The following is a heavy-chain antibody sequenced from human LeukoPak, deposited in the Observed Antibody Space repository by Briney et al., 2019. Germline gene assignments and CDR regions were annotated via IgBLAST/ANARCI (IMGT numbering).Heavy chain of an antibody. V-gene: IGHV3-9*01. CDR3: AKGSYDILTGSSDY. D-gene: IGHD3-9*01. CDR2: ISWNSGSI. CDR1: GFTFDDYA. Sequence: GGSLRLSCAASGFTFDDYAMHWVRQAPGKGLEWVSGISWNSGSIGYADSVKGRFTISRDNAKNSLYLQMNSLRAEDTALYYCAKGSYDILTGSSDYWGQGTLVTVSS. J-gene: IGHJ4*02.